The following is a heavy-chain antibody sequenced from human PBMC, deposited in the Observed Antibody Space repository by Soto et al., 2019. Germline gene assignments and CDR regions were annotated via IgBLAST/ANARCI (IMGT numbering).Heavy chain of an antibody. V-gene: IGHV6-1*01. Sequence: SQTLSLTCAISGDSVFSKNAAWNWIRQPPSRGLEWLGRTYYRSKWYNDYALSVRSRITINPDTSKNQFSLQLNSVTPDDTAVYYCARGIAAGGGDWFDPWGQGTLVTVSS. CDR3: ARGIAAGGGDWFDP. CDR1: GDSVFSKNAA. CDR2: TYYRSKWYN. D-gene: IGHD6-13*01. J-gene: IGHJ5*02.